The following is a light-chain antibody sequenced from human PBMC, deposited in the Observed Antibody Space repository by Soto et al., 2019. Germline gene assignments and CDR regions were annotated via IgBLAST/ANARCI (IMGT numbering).Light chain of an antibody. V-gene: IGKV3-11*01. J-gene: IGKJ4*01. Sequence: EIVLTQSPATLSLSPGERGTLSCSASQSIGNSLAWYQQNPGQNPRLIIYDASTRATGIQGRFSWSGSVAVFTLSLSSLEPQDSAVYYCHQRSNWPPFTFGGGTKVEIK. CDR2: DAS. CDR1: QSIGNS. CDR3: HQRSNWPPFT.